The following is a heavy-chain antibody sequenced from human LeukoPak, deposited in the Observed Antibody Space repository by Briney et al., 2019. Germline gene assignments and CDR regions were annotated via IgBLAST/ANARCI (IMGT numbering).Heavy chain of an antibody. Sequence: SETLSLTCTVSGGSISSYYWSWIRQPPGKGLEWIGYIYYSGSTNYNPSLKSRVTISVDTSKNQFSLKLSSVTAADTAVYYCARVSWNLIGREHAFDIWGQGTMVTVSS. V-gene: IGHV4-59*01. D-gene: IGHD1-7*01. CDR2: IYYSGST. CDR1: GGSISSYY. CDR3: ARVSWNLIGREHAFDI. J-gene: IGHJ3*02.